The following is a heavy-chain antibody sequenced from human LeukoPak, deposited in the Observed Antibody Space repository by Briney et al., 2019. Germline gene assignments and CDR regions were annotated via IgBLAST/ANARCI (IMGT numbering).Heavy chain of an antibody. CDR3: ARTNIESAGYYFDF. Sequence: SETLSLTCTVSSGSVSSGTYYWSWIRQPPGKGLEWIGFIFYSGSTNYSPSLKSRVTMSVDTSKNQSSLKLRSVTAADTAIYYCARTNIESAGYYFDFWGQGTLVTVSS. V-gene: IGHV4-61*01. J-gene: IGHJ4*02. CDR1: SGSVSSGTYY. CDR2: IFYSGST. D-gene: IGHD6-13*01.